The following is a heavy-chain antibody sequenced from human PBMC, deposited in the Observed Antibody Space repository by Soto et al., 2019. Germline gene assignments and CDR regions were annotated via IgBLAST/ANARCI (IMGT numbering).Heavy chain of an antibody. V-gene: IGHV4-31*03. CDR3: ARKGVDYYDSSGYSEYYFDY. CDR2: IYYSGST. Sequence: QVQLQESGPGLVKPSQTLSLTCTVSGGSISSGGYYWSWIRQHPGKGLEWIGYIYYSGSTYYNPSLKSRVTISVDTSKNQFSLKLSTVTAADTAVYYCARKGVDYYDSSGYSEYYFDYWGQGTLVTVSS. J-gene: IGHJ4*02. D-gene: IGHD3-22*01. CDR1: GGSISSGGYY.